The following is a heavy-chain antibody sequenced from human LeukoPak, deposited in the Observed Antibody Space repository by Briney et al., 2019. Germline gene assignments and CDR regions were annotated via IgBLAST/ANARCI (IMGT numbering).Heavy chain of an antibody. J-gene: IGHJ4*02. CDR2: IYTSWST. Sequence: PSQTLSLTCTVPGGSISSGRYYWSWIRQPAGKGLGWIGRIYTSWSTNYNPSLKGRVPISVDTSKNQFSLKLSSVTAADTAVYYCASIPSLEYYFDYWGQGTLVTVSS. D-gene: IGHD2-2*02. CDR1: GGSISSGRYY. CDR3: ASIPSLEYYFDY. V-gene: IGHV4-61*02.